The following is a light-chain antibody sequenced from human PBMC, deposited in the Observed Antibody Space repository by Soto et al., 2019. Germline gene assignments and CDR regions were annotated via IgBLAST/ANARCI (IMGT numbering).Light chain of an antibody. V-gene: IGLV2-8*01. CDR1: SSDIGGYNS. Sequence: QSVLTQSPSASGSPGQSVTISCTGTSSDIGGYNSVSWYQQHPGKAPKVMIYDVTKRPSGVPDRFSGSKSGNTASLTVSALQAEDEADYYCQSYDSGLRVSIFGGGTKLTVL. J-gene: IGLJ2*01. CDR3: QSYDSGLRVSI. CDR2: DVT.